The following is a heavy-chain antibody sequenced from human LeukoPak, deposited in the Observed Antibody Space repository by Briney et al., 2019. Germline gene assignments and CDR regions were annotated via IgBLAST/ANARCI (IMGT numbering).Heavy chain of an antibody. CDR3: AKAGSYWDFDY. Sequence: PGGSLRLSCAASGFTFSSYAMSWVRQAPGKGLEWVSGISGSGGSTYYADSVKGRFTISRDNSKNTLYLQVNSLRAEDTALYYCAKAGSYWDFDYWGQGTLVTVSS. V-gene: IGHV3-23*01. CDR2: ISGSGGST. D-gene: IGHD1-26*01. CDR1: GFTFSSYA. J-gene: IGHJ4*02.